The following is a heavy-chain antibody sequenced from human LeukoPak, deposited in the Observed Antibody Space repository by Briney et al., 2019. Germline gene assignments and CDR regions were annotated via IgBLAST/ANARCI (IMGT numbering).Heavy chain of an antibody. V-gene: IGHV3-74*01. CDR1: GFTFSNYC. CDR2: ICPDGTVT. J-gene: IGHJ4*02. Sequence: GGSLRVSCAASGFTFSNYCMHWVRQIPGKGLVWVSRICPDGTVTNYADSVKGRFTISRDNVKNMVFLQMNSLRADDTAVYYCVRDFRSADYWGQGILVTVSS. CDR3: VRDFRSADY.